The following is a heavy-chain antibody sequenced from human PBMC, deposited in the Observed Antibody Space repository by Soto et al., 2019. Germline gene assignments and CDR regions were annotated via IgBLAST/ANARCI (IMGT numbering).Heavy chain of an antibody. Sequence: PGGSLRLSCAASGFTVSSNYMSWVRQAPGKGLEWVSVIFSGGTTSYADSVKGRFFISRDNSKNTPYLQMNSLRAEDTAEYYCVSGASAYSYCSPAFDRWGQGTLVTVSSGRFSTAYLQWSSLRASYTAMYYCARRGSGWSVFEYWGHGTLVTVSS. CDR1: GFTVSSNY. CDR3: VSGASAYSYCSPAFDRWGQGTLVTVSSGRFSTAYLQWSSLRASYTAMYYCARRGSGWSVFEY. D-gene: IGHD5-18*01. CDR2: IFSGGTT. V-gene: IGHV3-66*01. J-gene: IGHJ4*01.